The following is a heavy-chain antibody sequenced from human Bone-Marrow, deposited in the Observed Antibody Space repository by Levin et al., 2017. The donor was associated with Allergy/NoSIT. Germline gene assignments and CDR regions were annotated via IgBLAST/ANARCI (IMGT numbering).Heavy chain of an antibody. V-gene: IGHV1-18*01. CDR2: VTTYNKI. CDR3: ARDWSDMSMVIADY. J-gene: IGHJ4*02. Sequence: ASVKVSCKASGYTFTHFGISWVRQAPGQGLEWMGWVTTYNKIKYAQKFQGRVTMTTDTSTSTAYMELRSLRSDDTAMYYCARDWSDMSMVIADYWGQGTLVTVPS. D-gene: IGHD5-18*01. CDR1: GYTFTHFG.